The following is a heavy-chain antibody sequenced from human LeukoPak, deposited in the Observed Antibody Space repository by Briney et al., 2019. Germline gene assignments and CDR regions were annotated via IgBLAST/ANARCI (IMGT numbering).Heavy chain of an antibody. V-gene: IGHV1-8*01. CDR3: ATPMANTFDAFDI. CDR2: MNRENGNT. Sequence: ASVKVSXKPSGYIFRNYDINWVRQAPGQGLEWMGWMNRENGNTGYAQKFHGRVTMTRHAPTNTAYMELTSLRSEDTAVYFCATPMANTFDAFDIWGQGSRVTVSS. D-gene: IGHD5-24*01. J-gene: IGHJ3*02. CDR1: GYIFRNYD.